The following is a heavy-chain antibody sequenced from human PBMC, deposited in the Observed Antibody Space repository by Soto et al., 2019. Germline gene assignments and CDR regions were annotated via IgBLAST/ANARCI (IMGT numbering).Heavy chain of an antibody. CDR1: DDSITSGAYS. V-gene: IGHV4-39*01. Sequence: HLQLQESGPGLVKPSETLSLTCTVSDDSITSGAYSWGLIRQPPGKGLEWIGTIQYLGSTYYNPSLKSRVTMSLDTSKNQYTLRRSSVTAADTDVYFCAGIGWFGDLLVDYWGPGTLVTVSS. CDR3: AGIGWFGDLLVDY. J-gene: IGHJ4*01. D-gene: IGHD3-10*01. CDR2: IQYLGST.